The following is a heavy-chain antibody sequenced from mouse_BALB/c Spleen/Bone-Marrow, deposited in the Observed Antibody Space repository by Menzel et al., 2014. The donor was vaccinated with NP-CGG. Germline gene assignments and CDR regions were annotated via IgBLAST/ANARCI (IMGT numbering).Heavy chain of an antibody. CDR1: GFNIKDFY. Sequence: VQLQHSGAELVRSGASVKLSCTASGFNIKDFYIYWVKQRPAQGLEWIGWIDPENGDTDYDPKFQGKATMTADTSSNTAYLQLSSLASEDTAVYYCNALYYDSDFDYWGQGTTLTVSS. V-gene: IGHV14-4*02. CDR2: IDPENGDT. CDR3: NALYYDSDFDY. J-gene: IGHJ2*01. D-gene: IGHD2-4*01.